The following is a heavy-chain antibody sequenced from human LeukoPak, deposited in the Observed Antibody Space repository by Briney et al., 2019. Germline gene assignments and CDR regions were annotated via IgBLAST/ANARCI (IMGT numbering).Heavy chain of an antibody. D-gene: IGHD3-9*01. CDR3: ATISQRSPDP. J-gene: IGHJ5*02. V-gene: IGHV3-7*05. CDR2: IKQDGREQ. CDR1: TFTFSTYA. Sequence: AGGSLRLSCAASTFTFSTYAMGWVRQAPGKGLEWVANIKQDGREQYYVDSLKGRFTISRDNAKNSLYLQMNSLRAEDTAMYYCATISQRSPDPWGQGTLVTVSS.